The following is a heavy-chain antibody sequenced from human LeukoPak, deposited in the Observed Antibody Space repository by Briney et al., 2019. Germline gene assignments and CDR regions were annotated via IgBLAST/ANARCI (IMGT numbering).Heavy chain of an antibody. J-gene: IGHJ4*02. CDR1: GGSFGGYY. CDR3: ARSTDLDVYYDFWSGYRY. CDR2: INHSGST. Sequence: SSETLSLTCAVYGGSFGGYYWSWISQPPGKGLEWIGEINHSGSTNYNPSLKSRVTISVDTSKNQFSLKLSSVTAADTAVYYCARSTDLDVYYDFWSGYRYWGQGTLVTVSS. D-gene: IGHD3-3*01. V-gene: IGHV4-34*01.